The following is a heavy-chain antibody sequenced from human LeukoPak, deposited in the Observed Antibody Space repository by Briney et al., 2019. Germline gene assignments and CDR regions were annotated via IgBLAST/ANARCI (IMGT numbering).Heavy chain of an antibody. CDR1: GYSISSGYY. CDR2: IYHSGST. V-gene: IGHV4-38-2*02. J-gene: IGHJ4*02. CDR3: ARDRIGDFDY. Sequence: SETPSLTCAVSGYSISSGYYWGWIRQPPGKGLEWIGSIYHSGSTYYNPSLKSRVTISVDASKNQFSLKLSSVTAADTAVYYCARDRIGDFDYWGQGTLVTVSS. D-gene: IGHD3-16*01.